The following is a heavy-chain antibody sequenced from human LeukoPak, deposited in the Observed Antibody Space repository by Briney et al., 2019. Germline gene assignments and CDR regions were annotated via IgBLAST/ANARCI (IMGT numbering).Heavy chain of an antibody. V-gene: IGHV1-69*05. J-gene: IGHJ3*02. Sequence: ASVKVSCKASGGTFSSYAISWVRQAPGQGLEWMGGIIPIFGTANYAQKFQGRVTITTDESTSTAYMELSSLRSEDTAVYYCARYSSGWTNDAFDIWGQGTMVTVSS. CDR3: ARYSSGWTNDAFDI. CDR2: IIPIFGTA. D-gene: IGHD6-19*01. CDR1: GGTFSSYA.